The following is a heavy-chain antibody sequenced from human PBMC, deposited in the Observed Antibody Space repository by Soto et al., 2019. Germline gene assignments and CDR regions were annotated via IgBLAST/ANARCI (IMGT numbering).Heavy chain of an antibody. CDR2: IIPIFGTA. D-gene: IGHD2-15*01. CDR1: GGTFSSYA. CDR3: ATFGGSVLLDY. Sequence: ASVKVSCKASGGTFSSYAISWVRQAPGQGLEWMGGIIPIFGTANYAQKFQGRVTMTEDASTSTAYMELSSLRSEDTAVYYCATFGGSVLLDYWGQGTLVTVSS. V-gene: IGHV1-69*13. J-gene: IGHJ4*02.